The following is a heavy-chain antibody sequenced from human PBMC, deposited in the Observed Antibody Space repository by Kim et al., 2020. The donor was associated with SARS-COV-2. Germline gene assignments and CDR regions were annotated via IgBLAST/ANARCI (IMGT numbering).Heavy chain of an antibody. CDR1: GFTFSSYS. V-gene: IGHV3-21*01. Sequence: GGSLRLSCAASGFTFSSYSMNWVRQAPGKGLEWVSSISSSSSYIYYADSLKGRFTISRDNAKNSLYLQMNSLRAEDTAVYYCARGTLAPSPYYYYYGMDVWGQGTTVTVSS. CDR2: ISSSSSYI. CDR3: ARGTLAPSPYYYYYGMDV. J-gene: IGHJ6*02. D-gene: IGHD1-1*01.